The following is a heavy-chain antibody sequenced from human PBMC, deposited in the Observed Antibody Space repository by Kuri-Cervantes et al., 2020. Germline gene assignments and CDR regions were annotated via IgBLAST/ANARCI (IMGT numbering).Heavy chain of an antibody. J-gene: IGHJ3*02. CDR2: IYYSGST. CDR3: AKVGKGAGAFDI. Sequence: CTVSGGSISSYYWSWIRQPPGKGLEWIGYIYYSGSTNYNPSLKSRVTISVDTSKNQFSLKLSSVTAADTAIYYCAKVGKGAGAFDIWGQGTLVTVSS. D-gene: IGHD1-26*01. CDR1: GGSISSYY. V-gene: IGHV4-59*12.